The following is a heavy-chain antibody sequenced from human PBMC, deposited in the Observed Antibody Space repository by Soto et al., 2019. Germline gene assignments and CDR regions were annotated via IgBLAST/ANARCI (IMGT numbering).Heavy chain of an antibody. V-gene: IGHV3-23*01. D-gene: IGHD2-8*01. J-gene: IGHJ4*01. CDR1: GFPFGNYH. CDR2: ISAGGDGT. CDR3: AKEPRLKRAY. Sequence: GGSLRLSCEASGFPFGNYHMSWVRQAPGKGLEWVAGISAGGDGTTYADSVKGRFTISRDNSRNTLYLQMNSLRVEDTAVYYCAKEPRLKRAYWGQGTLVTVSS.